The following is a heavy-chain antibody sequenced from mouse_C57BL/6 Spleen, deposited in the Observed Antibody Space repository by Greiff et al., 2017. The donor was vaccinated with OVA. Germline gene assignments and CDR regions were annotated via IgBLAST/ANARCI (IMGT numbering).Heavy chain of an antibody. Sequence: EVQGVESGGGLVQPKGSLKLSCAASGFTFNTYAMHWVRQAPGKGLEWVARIRSKSSNYATYYADSVKDRFTISRDDSQSMLYLQMNNLKTEDTAMYYCVRDRDYYGSSTGYFDVWGTGTTVTVSS. CDR3: VRDRDYYGSSTGYFDV. CDR2: IRSKSSNYAT. CDR1: GFTFNTYA. D-gene: IGHD1-1*01. J-gene: IGHJ1*03. V-gene: IGHV10-3*01.